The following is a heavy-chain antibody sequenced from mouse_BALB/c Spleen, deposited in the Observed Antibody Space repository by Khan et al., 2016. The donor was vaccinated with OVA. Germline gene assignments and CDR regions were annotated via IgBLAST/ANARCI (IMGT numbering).Heavy chain of an antibody. J-gene: IGHJ3*01. CDR2: ISSGGSYT. CDR1: GFTFSTYG. D-gene: IGHD1-1*01. Sequence: EVMLVESGGDLVKPGGSLKLSCAASGFTFSTYGMSWVRQNPDKRLEWVATISSGGSYTYYVDSVKGRFTISRANAKNTLALQMSSLNYEDTAMYYCTRLAYYYNIEGFAYWGQGTLVTVSA. CDR3: TRLAYYYNIEGFAY. V-gene: IGHV5-6*01.